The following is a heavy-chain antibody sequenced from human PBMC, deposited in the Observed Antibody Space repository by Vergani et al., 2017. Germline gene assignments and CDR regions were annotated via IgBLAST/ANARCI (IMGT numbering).Heavy chain of an antibody. CDR3: ARVNTETNGHSDYYEYMDV. J-gene: IGHJ6*03. V-gene: IGHV4-34*01. CDR1: GGSFTSYH. Sequence: QVPLQQWGGGLLKPSETLSLTCAVHGGSFTSYHWTWIRQSPGEGLEGVGDIDHTGRPDYNPPLKSRLTMSVDKSRNQFYLTLNSVTATDTAIYFCARVNTETNGHSDYYEYMDVWGQGTEVTDS. D-gene: IGHD4-11*01. CDR2: IDHTGRP.